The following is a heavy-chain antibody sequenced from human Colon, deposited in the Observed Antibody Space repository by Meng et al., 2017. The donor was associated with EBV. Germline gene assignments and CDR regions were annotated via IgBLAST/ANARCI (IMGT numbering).Heavy chain of an antibody. D-gene: IGHD2-15*01. CDR1: GGSFSDSY. Sequence: QVELQQGGAGLLKASETLSLTCTVYGGSFSDSYWTWIRQPPGKGLEWIGEINHVGSTTYNPSLKSRVTISVDTSKNQFSLKLSSVTAADAAVYYCASSDCSGGTCYLDCWGQGTLVTVSS. CDR2: INHVGST. J-gene: IGHJ4*02. V-gene: IGHV4-34*01. CDR3: ASSDCSGGTCYLDC.